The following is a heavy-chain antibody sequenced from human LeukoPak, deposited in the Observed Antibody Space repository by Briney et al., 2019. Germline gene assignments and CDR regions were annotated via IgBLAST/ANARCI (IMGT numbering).Heavy chain of an antibody. J-gene: IGHJ5*01. CDR3: AKDAYYSSGTYLDS. CDR1: GFTFNNYA. CDR2: ISKDGSSK. D-gene: IGHD3-10*01. V-gene: IGHV3-30*18. Sequence: PGGSLRLSCADSGFTFNNYAMHWVRQAPGKGLEWVAVISKDGSSKYYADSVKGRFTISRDNSKNTLYLQMNSLRAEDTAVYYCAKDAYYSSGTYLDSWGQGTLVTVSS.